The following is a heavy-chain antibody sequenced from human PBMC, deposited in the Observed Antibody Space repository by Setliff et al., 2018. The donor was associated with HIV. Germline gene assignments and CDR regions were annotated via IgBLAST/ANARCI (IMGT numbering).Heavy chain of an antibody. CDR1: GGSFSSSIYY. CDR2: IYTSGST. Sequence: SETLSLTCIVSGGSFSSSIYYWGWIRQPPGKGLEWIGYIYTSGSTNYNPSLKSRVTISVDTSKNQFSLKLRSVTAADTAVYYCEVAGQWGQGTLVTVSS. J-gene: IGHJ4*02. D-gene: IGHD6-19*01. CDR3: EVAGQ. V-gene: IGHV4-61*05.